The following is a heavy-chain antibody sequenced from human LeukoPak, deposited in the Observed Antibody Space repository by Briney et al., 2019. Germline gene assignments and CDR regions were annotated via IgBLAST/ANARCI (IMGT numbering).Heavy chain of an antibody. CDR1: GFTVSSNY. D-gene: IGHD6-13*01. J-gene: IGHJ3*02. Sequence: PGGSLRLSCAASGFTVSSNYMSWVRQAPGKGLEWVSAISGSGGSTYYADSVKGRFTISRDNSKNTLYLQMNSLRAEDTAVYYCAKDCIAGEGAFDIWGQGTMVTVSS. V-gene: IGHV3-23*01. CDR2: ISGSGGST. CDR3: AKDCIAGEGAFDI.